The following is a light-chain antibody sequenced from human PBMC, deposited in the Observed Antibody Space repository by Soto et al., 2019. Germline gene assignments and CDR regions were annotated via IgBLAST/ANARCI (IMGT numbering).Light chain of an antibody. CDR1: QRLGYLATKY. Sequence: IVLTQSPGTLSLSPGERANFSCRASQRLGYLATKYVSWYQQKLGQAPSLLIFAASSRATGIPVRFSGSGSVTDFVLTISRLEPEDVAMYYCQYYGRSPVAYPLGQGTKLEIK. V-gene: IGKV3-20*01. CDR3: QYYGRSPVAYP. CDR2: AAS. J-gene: IGKJ2*01.